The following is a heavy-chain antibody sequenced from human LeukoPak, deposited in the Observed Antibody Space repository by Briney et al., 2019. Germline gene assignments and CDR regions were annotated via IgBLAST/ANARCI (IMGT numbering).Heavy chain of an antibody. J-gene: IGHJ4*02. CDR2: IIPIFGTA. CDR1: GGTFSSYA. CDR3: ARAYDILTGYRE. D-gene: IGHD3-9*01. Sequence: GASVKVSCKASGGTFSSYAISWVRQAPGQGLEWMGGIIPIFGTANYAQKFQGRVTITADKSTSTAYMELSSLRSEDTAVYYCARAYDILTGYREWGQGTLVTVSS. V-gene: IGHV1-69*06.